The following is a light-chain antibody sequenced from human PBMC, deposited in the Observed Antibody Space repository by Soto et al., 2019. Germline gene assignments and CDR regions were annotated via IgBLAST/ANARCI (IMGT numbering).Light chain of an antibody. CDR1: QSVSSNY. V-gene: IGKV3D-20*01. CDR3: QQYGSSRT. J-gene: IGKJ1*01. CDR2: DES. Sequence: IVLTQSPATLGLSPGERGPLSWLASQSVSSNYLAWYQQKPGLAPRLLIYDESNRATGIPDRFSGSGSGTDFTLTISSLEPEDSAVYYCQQYGSSRTFGQGTKVDIK.